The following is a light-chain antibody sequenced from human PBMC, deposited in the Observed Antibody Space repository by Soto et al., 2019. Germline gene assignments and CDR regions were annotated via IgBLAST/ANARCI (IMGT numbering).Light chain of an antibody. CDR3: QQLRSYPST. J-gene: IGKJ4*01. CDR1: QSVSSN. CDR2: GAS. Sequence: IWLPQCPATLSVSPWERATLSCRASQSVSSNLAWYQQKPGQAPRLLISGASTRATGITDRFSGSGSGTDFALTITSLQAEDFATYYCQQLRSYPSTFGGGTKVDIK. V-gene: IGKV3-15*01.